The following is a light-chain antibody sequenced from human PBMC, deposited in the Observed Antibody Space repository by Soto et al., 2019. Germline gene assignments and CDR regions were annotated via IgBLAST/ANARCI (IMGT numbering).Light chain of an antibody. Sequence: IVLTQSPGTLSLSPGQRATLSCRASQTVSTTYLAWYQQKPGQAPRLLIYGTSTRATGVPDRFSGSGSVTDFTLTISSLEPEDVAVYYCQQYGNAPRYTFGQGTKLEIK. V-gene: IGKV3-20*01. CDR2: GTS. CDR3: QQYGNAPRYT. J-gene: IGKJ2*01. CDR1: QTVSTTY.